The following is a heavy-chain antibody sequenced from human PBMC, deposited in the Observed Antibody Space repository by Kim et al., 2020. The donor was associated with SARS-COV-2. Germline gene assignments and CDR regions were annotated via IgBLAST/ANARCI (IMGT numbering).Heavy chain of an antibody. CDR2: ISDTGSA. Sequence: SETLSLTCTVSGGSISTYYWSWIRQPPGKGLEWIGFISDTGSANYNPSLQSRVTISVDTSKNQVSLKVNSVTAADTAVYYCARSAYYYKTSGDYLPFDY. CDR3: ARSAYYYKTSGDYLPFDY. D-gene: IGHD3-22*01. CDR1: GGSISTYY. J-gene: IGHJ4*01. V-gene: IGHV4-59*01.